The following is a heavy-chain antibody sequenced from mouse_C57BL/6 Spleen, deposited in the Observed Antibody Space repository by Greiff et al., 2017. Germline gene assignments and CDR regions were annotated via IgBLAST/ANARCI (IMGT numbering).Heavy chain of an antibody. D-gene: IGHD3-2*02. V-gene: IGHV5-17*01. CDR2: ISSGSSTI. J-gene: IGHJ4*01. CDR3: ARNGASGYVYYAMDY. Sequence: EVKLMESGGGLVKPGGSLKLSCAASGFTFSDYGMHWVRQAPEKGLEWVAYISSGSSTIYYADTVKGRFTISRDNAKNTLFPQMTSLRSEDTAMYYCARNGASGYVYYAMDYWGQGTSVTVSS. CDR1: GFTFSDYG.